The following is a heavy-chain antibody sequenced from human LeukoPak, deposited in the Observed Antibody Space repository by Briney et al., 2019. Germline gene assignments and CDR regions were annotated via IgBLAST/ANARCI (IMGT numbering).Heavy chain of an antibody. CDR3: ARGTNDFWSGYGDY. CDR1: GYTFTGYY. J-gene: IGHJ4*02. Sequence: ASVKVSCKASGYTFTGYYMHWVRQAPGQGLEWMGWINPNSGGTNYAQKFQGRVTMTRDTSISTAYMELSRLRSGDTAVYYCARGTNDFWSGYGDYWGQGTLVTVSS. V-gene: IGHV1-2*02. CDR2: INPNSGGT. D-gene: IGHD3-3*01.